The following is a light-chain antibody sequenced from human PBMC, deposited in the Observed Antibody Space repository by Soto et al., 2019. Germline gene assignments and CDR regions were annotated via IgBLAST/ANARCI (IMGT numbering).Light chain of an antibody. V-gene: IGLV1-40*01. CDR3: QSYDSSSWV. Sequence: QSVLTQPPSVSGAPGQRVTISCTGSSSNIGAGYDVHWYQQLPGTAPKLLIYGNSNRPSGVPDRFSGSKSGTSASLAITGLQAEDEYDYYCQSYDSSSWVFGGGTKLTVL. CDR1: SSNIGAGYD. J-gene: IGLJ3*02. CDR2: GNS.